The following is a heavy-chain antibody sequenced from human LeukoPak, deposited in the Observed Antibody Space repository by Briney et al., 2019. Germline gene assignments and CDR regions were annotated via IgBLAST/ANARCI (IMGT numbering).Heavy chain of an antibody. CDR1: GFTFSSYW. J-gene: IGHJ4*02. V-gene: IGHV3-74*01. CDR2: INSDGGNT. CDR3: AREGNDYYYDQ. Sequence: PGGSLRLSCAASGFTFSSYWMQWVRQAPGKGPLWVSRINSDGGNTAYADSVKGRFTISRDNAKNSLYLQVASLRGDDTATYYCAREGNDYYYDQWGQGTLVTVSP. D-gene: IGHD3-16*01.